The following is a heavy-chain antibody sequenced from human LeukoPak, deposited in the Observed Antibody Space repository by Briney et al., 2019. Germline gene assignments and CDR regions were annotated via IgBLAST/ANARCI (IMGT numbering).Heavy chain of an antibody. J-gene: IGHJ3*02. V-gene: IGHV3-23*01. CDR2: IAAGSGYI. CDR1: GFTFSTFW. D-gene: IGHD2-15*01. CDR3: AKELGGFDT. Sequence: PGGSLRLSCAGSGFTFSTFWMSWVRQAPGKGLEWVSVIAAGSGYIHYADSVRGRFTISRDNSKNTLYLQMDSLRAEDTAVYYCAKELGGFDTWGQGTMVTVSS.